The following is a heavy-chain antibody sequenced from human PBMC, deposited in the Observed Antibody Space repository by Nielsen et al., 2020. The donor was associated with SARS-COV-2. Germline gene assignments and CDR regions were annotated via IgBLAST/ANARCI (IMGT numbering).Heavy chain of an antibody. CDR3: ARDNWGRMDV. Sequence: GESLKISCAATGFTVSSNYMSWVRQAAGKGLEWVSVIYTDGSASYADSMKGRFTVSRDNSKNTVYLQMKSLRAEDTAVYYCARDNWGRMDVWGQGTTVTVSS. D-gene: IGHD7-27*01. CDR2: IYTDGSA. V-gene: IGHV3-66*01. J-gene: IGHJ6*02. CDR1: GFTVSSNY.